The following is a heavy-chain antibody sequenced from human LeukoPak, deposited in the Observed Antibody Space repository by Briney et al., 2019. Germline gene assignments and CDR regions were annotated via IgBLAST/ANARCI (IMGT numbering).Heavy chain of an antibody. V-gene: IGHV4-59*01. CDR1: GGSISSYY. Sequence: SETLSLTCTVSGGSISSYYWSWIRQPPGKGLEWIGYIYYSGSTNYNPSLKSRVTISVDTSKNQFSLKLSSVTAADTAVYYCASHYYGDYAWYFDLWGRGTLVTVSS. CDR2: IYYSGST. CDR3: ASHYYGDYAWYFDL. D-gene: IGHD4-17*01. J-gene: IGHJ2*01.